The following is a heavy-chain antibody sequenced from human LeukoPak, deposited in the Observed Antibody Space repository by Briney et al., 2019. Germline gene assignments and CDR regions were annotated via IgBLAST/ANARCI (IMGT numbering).Heavy chain of an antibody. D-gene: IGHD2-15*01. CDR3: ARITCSGGSCGFDY. J-gene: IGHJ4*02. CDR2: INPNSGGT. CDR1: GYTFTSYD. Sequence: GASVKVSCKASGYTFTSYDINWVRQATGQGLEWMGWINPNSGGTNYAQKFQGRVTMTRDTSISTAYMELSRLRSDDTAVYYCARITCSGGSCGFDYWGQGTLVTVSS. V-gene: IGHV1-2*02.